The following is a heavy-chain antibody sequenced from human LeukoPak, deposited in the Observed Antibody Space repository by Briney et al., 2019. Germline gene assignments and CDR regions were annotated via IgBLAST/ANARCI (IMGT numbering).Heavy chain of an antibody. V-gene: IGHV4-61*02. Sequence: PSETLSLTCTVSGGSISSGSYYWSWIRQPAGKGLEWIGRIYTSGSTNYNPSLKSRVTISVDTSKNQFSLKLSSVTAADTAVYYCAREDYDFWTPRRAPWFDPWGQGTLVTVSS. CDR2: IYTSGST. D-gene: IGHD3-3*01. J-gene: IGHJ5*02. CDR1: GGSISSGSYY. CDR3: AREDYDFWTPRRAPWFDP.